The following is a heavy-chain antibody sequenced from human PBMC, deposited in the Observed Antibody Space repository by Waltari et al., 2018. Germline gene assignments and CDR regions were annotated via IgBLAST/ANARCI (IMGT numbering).Heavy chain of an antibody. Sequence: EVQVVESGGGLVQPGESLTLSCRVSGFTFTAYWMHWVRQVPGKGLGGVAGVKPDGTTKNYADSVRGRCTISRDNARNTVHLQLNSLRVEDTAVYYCGTLEDVASWGRGALVTVSS. J-gene: IGHJ4*02. CDR2: VKPDGTTK. CDR1: GFTFTAYW. CDR3: GTLEDVAS. V-gene: IGHV3-74*01. D-gene: IGHD3-16*01.